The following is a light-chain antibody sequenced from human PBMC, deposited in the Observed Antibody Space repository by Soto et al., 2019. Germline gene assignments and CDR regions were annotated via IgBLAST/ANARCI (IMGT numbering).Light chain of an antibody. CDR2: RNN. CDR1: SSNIGSNY. Sequence: QSVLTQPPSASGTPGQTVTISCSGSSSNIGSNYVYWYQQLPVTAPKLLIYRNNQRPSGVPDRFSGSKSGTSASLAISGLRSEDEADYYCGAWDDSLSGSYVFGAGTKLTVL. CDR3: GAWDDSLSGSYV. J-gene: IGLJ1*01. V-gene: IGLV1-47*01.